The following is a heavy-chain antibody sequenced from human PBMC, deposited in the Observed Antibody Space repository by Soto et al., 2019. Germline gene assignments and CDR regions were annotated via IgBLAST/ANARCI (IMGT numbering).Heavy chain of an antibody. CDR3: ARIPYGGYVFDY. CDR2: IKQDGSEK. D-gene: IGHD5-12*01. V-gene: IGHV3-7*01. CDR1: GFTFSSYW. Sequence: GGSLRLSCAASGFTFSSYWMTWVRQAPGKGLEWVANIKQDGSEKYYVDSVKGRFTISRDNAKNSLYLQMNSLRDEDTAVYYCARIPYGGYVFDYWGQGTLVTVSS. J-gene: IGHJ4*02.